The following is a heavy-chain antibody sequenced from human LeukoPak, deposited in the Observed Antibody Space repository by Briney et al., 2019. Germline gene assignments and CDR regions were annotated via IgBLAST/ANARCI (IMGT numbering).Heavy chain of an antibody. D-gene: IGHD6-19*01. Sequence: ASVKVSCKASGYTFTSYGISWVRQATGQGLEWMGWMNPNSGNTGYAQKFQGRVTMTRNTSISTAYMELSSLRSEDTAVYYCARGGPPGIAVADEYYFDYWGQGTLVTVSS. V-gene: IGHV1-8*02. J-gene: IGHJ4*02. CDR2: MNPNSGNT. CDR1: GYTFTSYG. CDR3: ARGGPPGIAVADEYYFDY.